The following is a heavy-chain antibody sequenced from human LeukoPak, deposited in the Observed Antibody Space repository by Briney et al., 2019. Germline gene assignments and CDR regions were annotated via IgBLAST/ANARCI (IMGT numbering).Heavy chain of an antibody. CDR2: IIPILGIA. J-gene: IGHJ6*02. CDR3: ARDMVRGVLYYYYGMDV. D-gene: IGHD3-10*01. Sequence: SVKVSCKASGGTFSSYAISWVRQAPGQGLEWIGRIIPILGIANYAQKFQGRVTITADKSTSTAYMELSSLRSEDTAVYYCARDMVRGVLYYYYGMDVWGQGTTVTVSS. V-gene: IGHV1-69*04. CDR1: GGTFSSYA.